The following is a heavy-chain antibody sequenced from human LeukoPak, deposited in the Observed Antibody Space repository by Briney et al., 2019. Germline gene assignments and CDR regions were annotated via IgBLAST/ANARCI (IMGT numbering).Heavy chain of an antibody. V-gene: IGHV1-69*13. CDR2: IIPIFGTA. Sequence: GASVKVSCKASGGTFSSYAISWVRQAPGQGLEWMGGIIPIFGTANYAQKFQGRVTITADESTSTAYMELSSLRSEDTAVYYCARDLGAARLDAFDIWGQGTMVTVSS. CDR1: GGTFSSYA. CDR3: ARDLGAARLDAFDI. J-gene: IGHJ3*02. D-gene: IGHD6-6*01.